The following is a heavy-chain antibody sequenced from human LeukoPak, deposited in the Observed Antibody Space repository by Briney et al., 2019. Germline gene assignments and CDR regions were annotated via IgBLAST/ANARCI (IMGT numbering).Heavy chain of an antibody. CDR3: ARANCAGDCYLKH. J-gene: IGHJ4*02. Sequence: ASVKFSCKASGYTFANYAITWVRQAPGQGLEYMGWISVDNGDTNDAQMLQGRVTMTTDTSTNTAYMELRGLRSDDTAVYYCARANCAGDCYLKHWGQGTLVTVSS. V-gene: IGHV1-18*01. D-gene: IGHD2-21*02. CDR1: GYTFANYA. CDR2: ISVDNGDT.